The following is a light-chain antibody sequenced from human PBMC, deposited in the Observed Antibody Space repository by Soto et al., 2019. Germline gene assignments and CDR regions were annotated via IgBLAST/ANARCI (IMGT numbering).Light chain of an antibody. CDR2: DDR. Sequence: SYVVTQPPSVSVAPGQTARVTCGGNDIGSKSVHWHQQKPGQAPVLVVYDDRDRPSGIPERFSGSNSGNTATLTIRRVEAGDEADYYCRVLDSSSAHWVFGGGTKLTVL. CDR1: DIGSKS. V-gene: IGLV3-21*02. J-gene: IGLJ3*02. CDR3: RVLDSSSAHWV.